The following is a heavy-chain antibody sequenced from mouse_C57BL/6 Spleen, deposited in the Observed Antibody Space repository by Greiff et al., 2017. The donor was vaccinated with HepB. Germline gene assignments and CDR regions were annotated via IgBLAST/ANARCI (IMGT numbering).Heavy chain of an antibody. CDR1: GYTFTSYW. V-gene: IGHV1-50*01. CDR2: IDPSDSYT. Sequence: VKLQQPGAELVKPGASVKLSCKASGYTFTSYWMQWVKQRPGQGLEWIGEIDPSDSYTNYNQKFKGKATLTVDTSSSTAYMQLSSLTSEDSAVYYCAREGDDYDERTWFAYWGQGTLVTVSA. CDR3: AREGDDYDERTWFAY. J-gene: IGHJ3*01. D-gene: IGHD2-4*01.